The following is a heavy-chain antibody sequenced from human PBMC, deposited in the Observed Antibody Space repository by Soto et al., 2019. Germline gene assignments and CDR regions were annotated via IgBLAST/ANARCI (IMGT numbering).Heavy chain of an antibody. Sequence: PGGTLRLSCAASGFTFSSYGRHWVRQAPGKGLEWVAVISYDGSSEYYADSVKGRFTISRDNSKNTLYLQMNILRTEATAVYYCAKDIRNRGEYWGQGTLVTAS. CDR1: GFTFSSYG. CDR3: AKDIRNRGEY. D-gene: IGHD3-10*01. CDR2: ISYDGSSE. J-gene: IGHJ4*02. V-gene: IGHV3-30*18.